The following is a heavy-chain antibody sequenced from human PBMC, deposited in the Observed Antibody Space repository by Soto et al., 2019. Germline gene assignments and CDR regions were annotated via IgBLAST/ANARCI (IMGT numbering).Heavy chain of an antibody. CDR3: AKDFGGYYDILTGPPSDY. V-gene: IGHV3-23*01. CDR1: GFTFSSYA. D-gene: IGHD3-9*01. Sequence: LGGSLRLCCAASGFTFSSYAMSWVRQAPGKGLEWVSAISGSGGSTYYADSVKGRFTISRDNSKNTLYLQMNSLRAEDTAVYYCAKDFGGYYDILTGPPSDYWGQGTLVTVSS. J-gene: IGHJ4*02. CDR2: ISGSGGST.